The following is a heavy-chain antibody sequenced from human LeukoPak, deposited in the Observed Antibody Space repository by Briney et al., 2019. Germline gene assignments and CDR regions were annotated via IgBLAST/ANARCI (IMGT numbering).Heavy chain of an antibody. CDR2: IIPILGIA. V-gene: IGHV1-69*04. D-gene: IGHD6-13*01. CDR3: ARGAAAGTGWWFDP. CDR1: GGTFSSYA. J-gene: IGHJ5*02. Sequence: GASVKVSCKASGGTFSSYAISWVRQAPGQGPEWMGRIIPILGIANYAQKFQGRVTITADKSTSTAYMELSSLRSEDTAVYYCARGAAAGTGWWFDPWGQGTLVTVSS.